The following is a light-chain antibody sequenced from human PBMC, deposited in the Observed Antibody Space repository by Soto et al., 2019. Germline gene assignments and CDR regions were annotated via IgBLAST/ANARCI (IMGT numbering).Light chain of an antibody. CDR3: ISYADNNIYV. CDR2: EVI. Sequence: QSALTQPPSASGSPGQSVTISCTGSSRDVGGYNFVSWYQQHPGKAPKLVIYEVIKRPSGVPDRFSGSKSGNTASLTVSGLQAEDEAAYYCISYADNNIYVFGSGTKVTVL. J-gene: IGLJ1*01. V-gene: IGLV2-8*01. CDR1: SRDVGGYNF.